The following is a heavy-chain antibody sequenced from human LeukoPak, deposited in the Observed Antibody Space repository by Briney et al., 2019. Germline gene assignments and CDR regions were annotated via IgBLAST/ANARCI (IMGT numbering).Heavy chain of an antibody. CDR1: GGSISSSSYY. V-gene: IGHV4-39*07. Sequence: SETLSLTCTVSGGSISSSSYYWGWIRQPPGKGLEWIGSIYYSGSTYYNPSLKSRVTISVDTSKNQFSLKLSSVTAADTAVYYCAREASPPNPEYYDYVWGSYRLSYYFDYWGQGTLVTVSS. D-gene: IGHD3-16*02. J-gene: IGHJ4*02. CDR3: AREASPPNPEYYDYVWGSYRLSYYFDY. CDR2: IYYSGST.